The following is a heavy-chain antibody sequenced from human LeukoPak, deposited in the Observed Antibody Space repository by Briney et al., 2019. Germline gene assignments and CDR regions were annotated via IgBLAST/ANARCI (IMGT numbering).Heavy chain of an antibody. CDR3: AKYLCSTNCYRNLEH. D-gene: IGHD2-2*01. CDR2: IGHSGGDT. Sequence: GESLRLSCVASGFTFNSAALTWVRQAPGNGLEWVSVIGHSGGDTHYADSVKGRFTISRENSKNTLYLQKNSPRAEDTAMYFSAKYLCSTNCYRNLEHWGQGTLVTVSS. V-gene: IGHV3-23*01. J-gene: IGHJ1*01. CDR1: GFTFNSAA.